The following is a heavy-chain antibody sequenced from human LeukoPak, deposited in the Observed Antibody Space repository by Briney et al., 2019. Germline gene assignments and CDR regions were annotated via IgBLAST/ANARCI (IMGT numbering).Heavy chain of an antibody. J-gene: IGHJ4*02. CDR2: ISSSSSTI. CDR3: ARAKGGSLFDY. V-gene: IGHV3-48*01. Sequence: GGSLRLSCAASGFTFSSYSMNWVRQAPGKGLEWVSYISSSSSTIYYADSVKGRFTISRDNAKNSLYLQMNSLRAEDTAVYYCARAKGGSLFDYWGQGTLVTVSS. D-gene: IGHD2-15*01. CDR1: GFTFSSYS.